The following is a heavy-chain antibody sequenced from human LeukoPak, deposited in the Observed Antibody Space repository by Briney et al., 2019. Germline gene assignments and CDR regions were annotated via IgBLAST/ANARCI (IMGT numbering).Heavy chain of an antibody. CDR1: GFTFSIYA. CDR2: ISSTSIYI. D-gene: IGHD1-26*01. J-gene: IGHJ4*02. Sequence: GGSLRLSCAASGFTFSIYAMNWVRQAPGKGLEWVSSISSTSIYIYYADSVKGRFTISRDNAKNSLYLQMNSLRDEDTAMYYCARDQWVDYWGQGTLVTVSS. CDR3: ARDQWVDY. V-gene: IGHV3-21*01.